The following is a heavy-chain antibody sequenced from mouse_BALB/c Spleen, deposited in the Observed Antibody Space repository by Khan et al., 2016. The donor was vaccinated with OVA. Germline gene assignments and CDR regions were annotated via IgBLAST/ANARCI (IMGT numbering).Heavy chain of an antibody. V-gene: IGHV1-77*01. CDR3: ARRNYFGYTFAY. CDR1: GYTFTDYY. Sequence: QVQLQQSGAELARPGASVKLSCTAPGYTFTDYYINWVKQRTGQGLEWIGEISPGSGDTYYNERFMGKATLTADKSSSTAYMQLSSLTSEASAVYFCARRNYFGYTFAYWGQGTLGTVSA. J-gene: IGHJ3*01. D-gene: IGHD1-2*01. CDR2: ISPGSGDT.